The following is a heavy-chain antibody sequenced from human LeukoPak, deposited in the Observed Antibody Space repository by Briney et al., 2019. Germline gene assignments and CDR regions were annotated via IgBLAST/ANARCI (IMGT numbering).Heavy chain of an antibody. CDR1: GFTFSSYG. CDR2: ISRSSSTI. Sequence: GGSLRLSCAASGFTFSSYGINWIRQAPGKGLEWVSYISRSSSTIYYADSVKGRFTISRDNAKNSLYLQMNSLRDEDTAVYYCARVYSDSGGYYYGTIDYWGQGTLVTVSS. D-gene: IGHD3-22*01. V-gene: IGHV3-48*02. J-gene: IGHJ4*02. CDR3: ARVYSDSGGYYYGTIDY.